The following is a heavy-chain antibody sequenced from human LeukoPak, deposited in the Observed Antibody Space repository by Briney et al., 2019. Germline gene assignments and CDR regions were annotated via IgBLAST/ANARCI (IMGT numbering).Heavy chain of an antibody. J-gene: IGHJ4*02. CDR1: GFTFSNYA. V-gene: IGHV3-23*01. D-gene: IGHD6-6*01. CDR3: AKGKQLVLGACDY. Sequence: GGSLSLSCGASGFTFSNYAMNWVRQVPGKGLEWVASISGCGGTTYYTDSVKGRFTISRDKTKNILYLQMHSLSAEDTAVYYCAKGKQLVLGACDYWGQGTLVTVSS. CDR2: ISGCGGTT.